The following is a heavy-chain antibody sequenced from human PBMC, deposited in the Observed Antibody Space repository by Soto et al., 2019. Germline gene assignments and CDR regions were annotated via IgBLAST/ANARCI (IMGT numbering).Heavy chain of an antibody. Sequence: SETLLTCTVSGGSVSSGSYYWSWIRQPPGKGLEWIGYIYYSGSTNYNPSLKSRVTISVDTSKNQFSLKLSSVTAADTAVYYCARDIAAAVTKNFPWFDPWGQGTLVTVSS. D-gene: IGHD6-13*01. CDR3: ARDIAAAVTKNFPWFDP. CDR2: IYYSGST. J-gene: IGHJ5*02. V-gene: IGHV4-61*01. CDR1: GGSVSSGSYY.